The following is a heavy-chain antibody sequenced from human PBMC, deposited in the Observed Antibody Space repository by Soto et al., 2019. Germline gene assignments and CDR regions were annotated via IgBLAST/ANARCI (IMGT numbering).Heavy chain of an antibody. D-gene: IGHD3-22*01. CDR2: IIPIFGTA. CDR1: GVTFSSYA. Sequence: ASVKVSCKASGVTFSSYAISWVRQAPGQGLEWMGGIIPIFGTANYAQKFQGRVTITADESTSTAYMELSSLRSEDTAVYYCARDLIDSSGPYFDYWGQGTLVTVSS. CDR3: ARDLIDSSGPYFDY. J-gene: IGHJ4*02. V-gene: IGHV1-69*13.